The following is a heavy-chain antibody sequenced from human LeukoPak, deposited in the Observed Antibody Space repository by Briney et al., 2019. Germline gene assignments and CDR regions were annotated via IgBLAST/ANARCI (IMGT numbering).Heavy chain of an antibody. CDR3: TTGIRGD. CDR1: GFTFSSYA. V-gene: IGHV3-30*04. J-gene: IGHJ4*02. CDR2: ISYDGSNK. Sequence: GGSLRLSCAASGFTFSSYAMHWVRQAPGKGLEWVAVISYDGSNKYYADSVKGRFTISRDNSKNTLYLQMNSLRAEDTAVYYCTTGIRGDCGQGTLVTVSS.